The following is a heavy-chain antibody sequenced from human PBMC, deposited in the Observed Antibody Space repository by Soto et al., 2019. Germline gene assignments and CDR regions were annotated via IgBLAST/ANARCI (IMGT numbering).Heavy chain of an antibody. Sequence: ASVKVSCKASGYTFTSYYMHWVRQAPGQGLEWMGIINPSGGSTSYAQKFQGRVTMTRDTSTSTVYVELSSLRSEDTAVYYCAREAIDGATKNAFDIWGQGTMVTVSS. CDR2: INPSGGST. V-gene: IGHV1-46*01. CDR1: GYTFTSYY. J-gene: IGHJ3*02. D-gene: IGHD1-26*01. CDR3: AREAIDGATKNAFDI.